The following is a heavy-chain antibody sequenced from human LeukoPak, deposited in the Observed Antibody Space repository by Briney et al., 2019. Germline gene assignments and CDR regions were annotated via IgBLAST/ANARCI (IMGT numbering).Heavy chain of an antibody. CDR2: IYSGGNT. CDR3: ALVPGLGY. V-gene: IGHV3-53*01. J-gene: IGHJ4*02. D-gene: IGHD3-10*01. CDR1: GFTVSSNY. Sequence: GGSLRLSCAASGFTVSSNYMTWVRQAPGKGLEWHSVIYSGGNTYYADSVKGRFTISRDNSKNTLYLQVNSLRAEDTAVYYCALVPGLGYWGQGTLVTVSS.